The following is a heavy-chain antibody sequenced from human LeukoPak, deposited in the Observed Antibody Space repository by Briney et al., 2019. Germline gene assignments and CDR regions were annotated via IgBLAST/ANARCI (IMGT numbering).Heavy chain of an antibody. J-gene: IGHJ5*02. D-gene: IGHD3-3*01. V-gene: IGHV4-4*02. CDR2: INYSGST. Sequence: PSGTLSLTCAVSGYSIRNGYWWSWVRQSRGRGLEWIGVINYSGSTNYSPSVKSRVTISTDMSKNQFYLPLKCLTAADTAVYYCVRSGSYCLNAWGQGTLVTVSS. CDR3: VRSGSYCLNA. CDR1: GYSIRNGYW.